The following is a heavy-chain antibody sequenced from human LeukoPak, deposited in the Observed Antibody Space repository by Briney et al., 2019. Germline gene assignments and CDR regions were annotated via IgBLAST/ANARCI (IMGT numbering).Heavy chain of an antibody. D-gene: IGHD7-27*01. V-gene: IGHV1-2*06. Sequence: ASVKVSCKASGYTFTDSFIHWVRQAPGQGPEWMGRMNANSGVTMYAQTLQDRVTMTRDTSISTAYMEVSRLTSDDTALYYCAIDLSSNSNWEFDYWGQGTLVTVSS. CDR2: MNANSGVT. CDR1: GYTFTDSF. CDR3: AIDLSSNSNWEFDY. J-gene: IGHJ4*02.